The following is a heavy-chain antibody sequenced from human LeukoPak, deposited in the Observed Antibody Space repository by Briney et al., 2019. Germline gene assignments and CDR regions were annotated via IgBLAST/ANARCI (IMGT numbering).Heavy chain of an antibody. CDR2: ITSSGDIK. CDR3: ARDIYGDEDFDY. Sequence: GGSLRLSCAPSGFTFTTYEMNWVRQAPGKGLEWVSYITSSGDIKTYADPVKGRSTMSRDDAKNSVYLQMNSLRPEDTAVYYCARDIYGDEDFDYWGQGTLVSVSS. J-gene: IGHJ4*02. D-gene: IGHD3-10*01. V-gene: IGHV3-48*03. CDR1: GFTFTTYE.